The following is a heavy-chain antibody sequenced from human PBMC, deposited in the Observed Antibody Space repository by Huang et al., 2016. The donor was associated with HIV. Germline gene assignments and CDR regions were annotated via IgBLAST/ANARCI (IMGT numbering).Heavy chain of an antibody. CDR2: IDYRGTT. J-gene: IGHJ1*01. CDR3: ARTGVAVSDDPEYFQH. CDR1: GDSINSNTFY. Sequence: LQESGPGLVGPSETLSLTCAVSGDSINSNTFYWGWIRRPPGKALGWIGSIDYRGTTYYNPALKRRARIAVDASKNRIFLHLRSVTAADTGVYYCARTGVAVSDDPEYFQHWGQGALVTIS. V-gene: IGHV4-39*02. D-gene: IGHD3-3*01.